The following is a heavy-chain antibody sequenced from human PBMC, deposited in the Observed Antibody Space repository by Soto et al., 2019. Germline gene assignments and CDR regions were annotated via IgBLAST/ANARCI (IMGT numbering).Heavy chain of an antibody. CDR3: ARDRNGASITMVRGVITPYYYYGMDV. J-gene: IGHJ6*02. D-gene: IGHD3-10*01. V-gene: IGHV3-21*04. Sequence: EVQLVESGGGLVKPGGSLRLSCAASGFTFSSYSMNWVRQAPGKGLEWVSSISSSGSTIYYADSVKGRFTISRDNAKNSLYLQMNSLRAEDTAVYYCARDRNGASITMVRGVITPYYYYGMDVWGQGTTVTVSS. CDR1: GFTFSSYS. CDR2: ISSSGSTI.